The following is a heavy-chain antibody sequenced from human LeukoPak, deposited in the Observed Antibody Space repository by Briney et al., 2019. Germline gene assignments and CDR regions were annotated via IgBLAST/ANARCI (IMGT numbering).Heavy chain of an antibody. J-gene: IGHJ4*02. CDR3: TAIRPDY. Sequence: GGSLRLSCAASGFTFNTYWMRWVRQAPGKGLVWVARVNREGTTTAYAASVKGRFTISRDDANNILYLQMNSLRVDDTAVYYCTAIRPDYWGQGTVVTVSS. V-gene: IGHV3-74*03. CDR2: VNREGTTT. CDR1: GFTFNTYW. D-gene: IGHD2-21*02.